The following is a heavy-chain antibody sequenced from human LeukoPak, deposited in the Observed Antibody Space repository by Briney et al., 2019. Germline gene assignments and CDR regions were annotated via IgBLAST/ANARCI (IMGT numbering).Heavy chain of an antibody. J-gene: IGHJ4*02. D-gene: IGHD3-16*02. CDR1: GFTFRRYG. V-gene: IGHV3-23*01. CDR3: ATEVTFGGVIAFDY. CDR2: ISGSGGST. Sequence: HPGGTLRLSCAASGFTFRRYGMTWVRQAPGKGLEWVSAISGSGGSTYYADSVKGRFTVSRDNSKNTLYLQMNSLRAEDTAVHYCATEVTFGGVIAFDYWGQGTLVTVSS.